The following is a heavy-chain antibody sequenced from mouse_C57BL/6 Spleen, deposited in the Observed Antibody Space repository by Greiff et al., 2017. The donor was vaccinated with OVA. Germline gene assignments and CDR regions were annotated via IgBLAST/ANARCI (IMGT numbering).Heavy chain of an antibody. V-gene: IGHV14-3*01. D-gene: IGHD1-2*01. CDR2: IDPANGNT. J-gene: IGHJ4*01. CDR3: ARTAGSYAMDY. Sequence: EVQRVESVAELVRPGASVKLSCTASGFNIKNTYMHWVKQRPEQGLEWIGRIDPANGNTKYAPKFQGQATINADTSSNTAYLHLSSLTSEDTAIYYCARTAGSYAMDYWGQGTSVTVSS. CDR1: GFNIKNTY.